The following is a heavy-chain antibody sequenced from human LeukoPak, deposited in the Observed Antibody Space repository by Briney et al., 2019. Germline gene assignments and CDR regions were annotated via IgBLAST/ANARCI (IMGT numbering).Heavy chain of an antibody. CDR2: IYTSGST. CDR1: GGSISSGSYY. J-gene: IGHJ4*02. CDR3: ARGEERDFDY. Sequence: SQTLSLTCTVSGGSISSGSYYWSWIRQPAGKGLEWIGRIYTSGSTNYNPSLKRRVTISVDTSKNQFSLKLSSVTAADTAVYYCARGEERDFDYWGQGTLVTVSS. V-gene: IGHV4-61*02.